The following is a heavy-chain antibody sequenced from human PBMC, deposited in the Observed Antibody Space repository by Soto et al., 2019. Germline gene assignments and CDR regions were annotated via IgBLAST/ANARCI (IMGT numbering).Heavy chain of an antibody. CDR2: INHSGST. J-gene: IGHJ4*02. V-gene: IGHV4-34*01. CDR3: ADGHYDSSGYYN. CDR1: GGSFSGYY. D-gene: IGHD3-22*01. Sequence: QVQLQQWGAGLLKPSETLSLTCAVYGGSFSGYYWSWIRQPPGKGLEWIGEINHSGSTNYNPSLKSRVTMSVDTSKNQFSLKLSSVTAADTAVYYCADGHYDSSGYYNWGQGTLVTVSS.